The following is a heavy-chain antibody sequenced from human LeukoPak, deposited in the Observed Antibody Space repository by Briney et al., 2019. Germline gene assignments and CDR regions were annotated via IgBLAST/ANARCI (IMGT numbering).Heavy chain of an antibody. D-gene: IGHD4-17*01. V-gene: IGHV3-30*02. CDR3: AKRAGYYDDHEY. J-gene: IGHJ4*02. CDR2: IQYDGNNK. Sequence: PGGSLRLSCAASGFTFSSYDMLWLRQAPGKGLVGVAFIQYDGNNKYYTDSVKGRFTISRDNSKNTLYLQTNSLRVDAKAVVYGAKRAGYYDDHEYWGEGTLVSVST. CDR1: GFTFSSYD.